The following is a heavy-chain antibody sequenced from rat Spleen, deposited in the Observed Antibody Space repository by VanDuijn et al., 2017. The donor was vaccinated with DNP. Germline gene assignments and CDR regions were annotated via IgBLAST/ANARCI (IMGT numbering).Heavy chain of an antibody. D-gene: IGHD4-3*01. J-gene: IGHJ2*01. CDR2: INSVGGTT. Sequence: EVQLVESGGGLVQPGRSLKLSCVASGFTFSHSGMAWVRQAPRKGLEWVATINSVGGTTYYRDSVKGRFTISRYNAKSTLYLQMNSLRSEDMATYYCVRWNSGHFDYWGQGVMVTVSS. CDR3: VRWNSGHFDY. CDR1: GFTFSHSG. V-gene: IGHV5S13*01.